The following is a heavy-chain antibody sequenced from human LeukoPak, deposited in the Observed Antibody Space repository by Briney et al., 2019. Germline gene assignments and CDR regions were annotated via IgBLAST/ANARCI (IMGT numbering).Heavy chain of an antibody. Sequence: GRSLRHSCAASGFTFSRYGMHWVRQAPGKGLEWVAVIWKDGTNNYYADSVKGRFTISRDNSKNTLSLQMNGLRAEDTAVYYCARDRHYDSSGYSYCFDYWGQGTLVTVSS. J-gene: IGHJ4*02. V-gene: IGHV3-33*01. D-gene: IGHD3-22*01. CDR1: GFTFSRYG. CDR2: IWKDGTNN. CDR3: ARDRHYDSSGYSYCFDY.